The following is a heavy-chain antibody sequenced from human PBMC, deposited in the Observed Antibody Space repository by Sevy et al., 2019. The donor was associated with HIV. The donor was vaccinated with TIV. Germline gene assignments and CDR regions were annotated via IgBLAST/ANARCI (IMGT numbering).Heavy chain of an antibody. CDR2: ISTSSSYI. Sequence: GGSLRISCAASGFTFSSYSMNWVRQAPGKGLEWVSSISTSSSYIYYADSVKGRFTISRDNAKNSLYLQMNSLRAEDTAVYYCARISCTNGVCFQGYYYYAIDVRGQGTTVTVSS. CDR3: ARISCTNGVCFQGYYYYAIDV. CDR1: GFTFSSYS. D-gene: IGHD2-8*01. V-gene: IGHV3-21*01. J-gene: IGHJ6*02.